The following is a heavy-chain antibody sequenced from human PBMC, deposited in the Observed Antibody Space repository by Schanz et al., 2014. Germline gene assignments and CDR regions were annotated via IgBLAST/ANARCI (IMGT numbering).Heavy chain of an antibody. CDR2: LCEGGEGA. D-gene: IGHD7-27*01. CDR1: GFTLSNYA. Sequence: EMQLLESGGGLAQPGGSLRLSCAASGFTLSNYAMRWVPQAPGKGLEWVSALCEGGEGAHYADAVRGRFTISSDSSKNTLYLQMSGLRADDTAVYYCARELPGVVAFDIWGQGTMVTVSS. V-gene: IGHV3-23*01. CDR3: ARELPGVVAFDI. J-gene: IGHJ3*02.